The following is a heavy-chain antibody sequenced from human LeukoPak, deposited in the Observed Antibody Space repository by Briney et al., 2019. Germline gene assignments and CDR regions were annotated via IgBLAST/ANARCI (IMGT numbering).Heavy chain of an antibody. D-gene: IGHD2-21*01. J-gene: IGHJ4*02. Sequence: QHGGSLRLSCAASGFTFSSYVMNWLRQAPGEGLEWVSSISASDDRTFYADSVKGRFTISRDNSKNTVYLQMNSLRAGDTAVYYCAKVQHADFNMNFDSWGQGALGSDSS. V-gene: IGHV3-23*01. CDR3: AKVQHADFNMNFDS. CDR2: ISASDDRT. CDR1: GFTFSSYV.